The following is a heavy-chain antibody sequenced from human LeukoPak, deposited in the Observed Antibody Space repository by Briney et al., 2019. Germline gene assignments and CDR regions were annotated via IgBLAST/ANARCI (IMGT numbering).Heavy chain of an antibody. CDR2: IDRGGST. CDR1: GFSFSSND. V-gene: IGHV3-53*01. J-gene: IGHJ6*02. CDR3: AKRVGYGYGMDV. D-gene: IGHD6-13*01. Sequence: GGSLRLSCAASGFSFSSNDMSWVRQAPGKGLECVSVIDRGGSTFYADSVKGRFTISRDNSKNTLYLQMNSLRVEDTAEFYCAKRVGYGYGMDVWGQGTTVTVSS.